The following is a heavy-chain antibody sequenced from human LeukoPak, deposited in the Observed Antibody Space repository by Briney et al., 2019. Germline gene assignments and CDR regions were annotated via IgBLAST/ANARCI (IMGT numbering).Heavy chain of an antibody. J-gene: IGHJ2*01. CDR3: ARALGVAVYWYFDL. Sequence: SETLSLTCAVYGGSFSGYYWSWIRQPSGKGLEWIGEINHSGSTNYNPSLKSRVTISVDTSKNQFSLKLSSVTAADTAVYYCARALGVAVYWYFDLWGRGTLVTVSS. V-gene: IGHV4-34*01. D-gene: IGHD6-19*01. CDR1: GGSFSGYY. CDR2: INHSGST.